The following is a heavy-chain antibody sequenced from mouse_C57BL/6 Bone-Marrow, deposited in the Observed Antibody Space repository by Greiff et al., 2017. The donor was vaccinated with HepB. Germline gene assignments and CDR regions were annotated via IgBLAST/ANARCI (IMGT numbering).Heavy chain of an antibody. J-gene: IGHJ3*01. V-gene: IGHV2-9-1*01. Sequence: VNVVESGPGLVAPSQSLSITCTVSGFSLTSYAISWVRQPPGKGLEWLGVIWTGGGTNYNSALKSRLSISKDNSKSQVFLKMNSLQTDDTARYYCARNYDGYAWFAYWGQGTLVTVSA. CDR3: ARNYDGYAWFAY. CDR2: IWTGGGT. D-gene: IGHD2-3*01. CDR1: GFSLTSYA.